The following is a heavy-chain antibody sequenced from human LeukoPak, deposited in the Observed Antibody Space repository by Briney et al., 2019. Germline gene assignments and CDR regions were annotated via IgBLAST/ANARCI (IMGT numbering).Heavy chain of an antibody. J-gene: IGHJ5*02. CDR2: ISWNSGNT. CDR1: GFTFDDYA. V-gene: IGHV3-9*01. D-gene: IGHD6-19*01. CDR3: AKGIASSGWYGPHWFDP. Sequence: PGGSLRLSCAASGFTFDDYAMHWVRQAPGKGLEWVSGISWNSGNTGYADSVKGRFTISRDNAKNSLYLEMNSLRVEDTALYYCAKGIASSGWYGPHWFDPWGQGTLVTVSS.